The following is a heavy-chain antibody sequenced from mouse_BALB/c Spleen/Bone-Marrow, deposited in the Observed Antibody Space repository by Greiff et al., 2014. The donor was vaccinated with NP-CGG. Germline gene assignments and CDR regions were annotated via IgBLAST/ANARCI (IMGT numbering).Heavy chain of an antibody. J-gene: IGHJ4*01. D-gene: IGHD1-1*01. CDR1: GFNIKDSY. Sequence: VQLQQSXAELVKPGASVKLSCTASGFNIKDSYMHWVKQRPEQGLEWIGRIDPANGNTKYDPKFQGKATITADTSSNTAYLQLSSLTTEDAAVYYCARRVLQYYYAVDYWGQGTSVTVSS. CDR3: ARRVLQYYYAVDY. V-gene: IGHV14-3*02. CDR2: IDPANGNT.